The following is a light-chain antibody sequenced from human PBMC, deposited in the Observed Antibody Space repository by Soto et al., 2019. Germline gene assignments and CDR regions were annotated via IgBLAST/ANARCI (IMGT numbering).Light chain of an antibody. J-gene: IGKJ4*01. CDR1: QGIASS. V-gene: IGKV1-9*01. CDR3: QQFNSSPLP. Sequence: DIHLTQYPSFLSASVGDRVTITCRASQGIASSLAWYQQKAGKAPKLLIYAASTLESGVPSRFSGSGPGTEFTLTISSLQPEDFAIYYCQQFNSSPLPFGGGTKVEIK. CDR2: AAS.